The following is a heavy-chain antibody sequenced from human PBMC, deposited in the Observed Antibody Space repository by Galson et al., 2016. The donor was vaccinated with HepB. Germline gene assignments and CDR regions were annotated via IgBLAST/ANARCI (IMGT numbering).Heavy chain of an antibody. D-gene: IGHD2-15*01. Sequence: SLRLSCAASGFIFSSYAMNWVRQAPGKGLEWVSGISSSGGSTYYAGSVEGRFTISRDNAKNSLYLQMNNLRDEDTAVYYCARGRVEYCSAGSCYSPYFDYWGQGTLVTVSS. CDR2: ISSSGGST. J-gene: IGHJ4*02. V-gene: IGHV3-48*02. CDR3: ARGRVEYCSAGSCYSPYFDY. CDR1: GFIFSSYA.